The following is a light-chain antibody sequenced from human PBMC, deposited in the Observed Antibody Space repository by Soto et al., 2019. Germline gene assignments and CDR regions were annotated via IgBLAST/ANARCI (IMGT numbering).Light chain of an antibody. Sequence: DIQMTQSPSSLSASVGDRVTITCRASQGIRNDLGWFQQNPGKAPNRLIYTASSLQSGVPSRFSGSGSGTEFTLTVSSLQPEDFATYYCLQQSSYPPLTFGGRTRVEIK. CDR2: TAS. J-gene: IGKJ4*01. CDR3: LQQSSYPPLT. CDR1: QGIRND. V-gene: IGKV1-17*01.